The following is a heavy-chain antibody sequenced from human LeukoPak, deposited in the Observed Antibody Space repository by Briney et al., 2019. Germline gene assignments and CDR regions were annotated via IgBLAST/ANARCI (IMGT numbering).Heavy chain of an antibody. CDR3: AKAFSGVTTFY. CDR1: GFTFTTYS. CDR2: ISGSGGST. V-gene: IGHV3-23*01. D-gene: IGHD4-17*01. J-gene: IGHJ4*02. Sequence: GGSLRLSCAASGFTFTTYSMNWVRQAPGKGLEWVSAISGSGGSTYYADSVRGRFTISRDNSKNPVYPKMNSLRAEDTAVYYCAKAFSGVTTFYWGQGTLVTVSS.